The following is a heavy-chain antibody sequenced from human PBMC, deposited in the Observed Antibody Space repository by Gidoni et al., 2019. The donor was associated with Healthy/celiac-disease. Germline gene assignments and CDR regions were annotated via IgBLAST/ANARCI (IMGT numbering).Heavy chain of an antibody. Sequence: QLQLQESGPGLGKPSETLSLPCTVSGGPISSGIYYWACIRQPPGTGLEWIGSIYNGGRTYYNPSLKSRVTISVDTSKNQFSLKLSSVTAADTAVYYGVRLRQLKSPNCSSTSCYRYFDYWGQGTLVTVSS. J-gene: IGHJ4*02. CDR3: VRLRQLKSPNCSSTSCYRYFDY. D-gene: IGHD2-2*01. CDR1: GGPISSGIYY. V-gene: IGHV4-39*07. CDR2: IYNGGRT.